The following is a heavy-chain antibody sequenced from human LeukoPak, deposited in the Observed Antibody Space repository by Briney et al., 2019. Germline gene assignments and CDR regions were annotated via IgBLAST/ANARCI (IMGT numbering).Heavy chain of an antibody. CDR3: ARAVAGRPFDY. V-gene: IGHV3-43*01. Sequence: GGSLRLSCAASGFTFDDYTMYWIRQAPGKGLEWVSAINWDGAGRTYADSVKGRFTISRDNSKNTLYLQMNSLRAEDTAVYYCARAVAGRPFDYWGQGTLVTVSS. J-gene: IGHJ4*02. CDR1: GFTFDDYT. D-gene: IGHD6-13*01. CDR2: INWDGAGR.